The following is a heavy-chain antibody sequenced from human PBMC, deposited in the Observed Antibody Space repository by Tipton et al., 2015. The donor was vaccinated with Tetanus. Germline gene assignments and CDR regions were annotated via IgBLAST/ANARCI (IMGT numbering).Heavy chain of an antibody. CDR1: GFIFSSYA. CDR2: ISGNTGRT. V-gene: IGHV3-23*01. CDR3: TKGGDEILGATCFDY. J-gene: IGHJ4*02. D-gene: IGHD1-26*01. Sequence: CAASGFIFSSYALSWVRQTPWKGLEWVSGISGNTGRTSYADSVKGRFTISRDNSKNTLFLQMNSLRAEDTAVYYCTKGGDEILGATCFDYWGQGTLVTVSS.